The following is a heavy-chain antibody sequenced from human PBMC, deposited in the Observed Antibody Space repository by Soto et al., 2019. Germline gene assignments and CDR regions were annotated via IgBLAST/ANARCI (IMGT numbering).Heavy chain of an antibody. CDR1: GGSISNYY. CDR2: IYNTGRA. Sequence: SETLSLTCTVSGGSISNYYWNWVRQPAGKELEWIGRIYNTGRASYNPSLRSRVSMSIDMSRNQFSLKLTSVTAADTALYSCARERQVGPYYYYAMDVWGQGTTVTVSS. J-gene: IGHJ6*02. V-gene: IGHV4-4*07. CDR3: ARERQVGPYYYYAMDV.